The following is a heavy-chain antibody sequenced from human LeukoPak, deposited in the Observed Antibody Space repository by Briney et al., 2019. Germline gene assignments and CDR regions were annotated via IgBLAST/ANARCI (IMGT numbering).Heavy chain of an antibody. D-gene: IGHD6-13*01. V-gene: IGHV4-39*01. CDR3: ARFASGTTWFDS. CDR1: GASIISTTYY. CDR2: IYYSGTT. J-gene: IGHJ5*01. Sequence: PSETLFLTCTVSGASIISTTYYWGWIRQPPGKGLEWIGTIYYSGTTYYNPSLKSRVTISVDTSKNQFSLKLSSVTAADTAVYYCARFASGTTWFDSWGQGTLVAVSS.